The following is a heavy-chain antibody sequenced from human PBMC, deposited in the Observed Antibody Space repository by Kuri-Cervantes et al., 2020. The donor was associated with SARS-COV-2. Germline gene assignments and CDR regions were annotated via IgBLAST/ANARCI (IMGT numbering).Heavy chain of an antibody. D-gene: IGHD2-8*01. J-gene: IGHJ2*01. CDR2: IRYDGSET. CDR3: GRDFSTNGVFYCYFDL. Sequence: GESLKISCAASGFTFSRYSMNWVRQAPGKGLEWVAYIRYDGSETYYADSVKGRLSISRDNSKNSLYVQMDSLTPEDTAMYYCGRDFSTNGVFYCYFDLWGHGTLVTVSS. CDR1: GFTFSRYS. V-gene: IGHV3-30*02.